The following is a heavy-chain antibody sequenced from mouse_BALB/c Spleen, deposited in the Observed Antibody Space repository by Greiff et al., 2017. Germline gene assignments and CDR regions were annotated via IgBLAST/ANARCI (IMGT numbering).Heavy chain of an antibody. CDR3: TREAKGDFDY. D-gene: IGHD3-3*01. V-gene: IGHV5-6-4*01. CDR1: GFNFSSYT. Sequence: EVQLVESGGGLVKPGGSLKLSCAASGFNFSSYTMSWVRQTPEKRLEWVATISSGGSYTYYPDSVKGRFTISRDNAKNTLYLQMSSLKSEDTAMYYCTREAKGDFDYWGQGTTLTVSS. CDR2: ISSGGSYT. J-gene: IGHJ2*01.